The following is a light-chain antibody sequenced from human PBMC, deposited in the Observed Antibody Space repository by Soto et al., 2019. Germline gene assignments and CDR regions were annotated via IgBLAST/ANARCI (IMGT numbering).Light chain of an antibody. Sequence: DIQMTRSPSTLSASVGDRFTITCRASQKISSWLAWYQQKPGKAPKLLIYDASSLESGVPSRFSGSGSGTEFTLAISSLQPDDFSTYYCQQYNGYRTFGQGTKVEIE. CDR3: QQYNGYRT. CDR2: DAS. V-gene: IGKV1-5*01. CDR1: QKISSW. J-gene: IGKJ1*01.